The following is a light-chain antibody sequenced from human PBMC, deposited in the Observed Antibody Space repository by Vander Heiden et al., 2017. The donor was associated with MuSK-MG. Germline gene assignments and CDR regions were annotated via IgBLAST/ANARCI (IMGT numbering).Light chain of an antibody. Sequence: DIQMTQSPSSLSASVGDRVTITCRASQGISDYLAWYQQKPGKVPKLLIYAASTLQSGVPSRFSGSGSGTDFTLTSSSLQPEDVATYYWQKDNSAQTFGQGTKVEIK. CDR1: QGISDY. J-gene: IGKJ1*01. V-gene: IGKV1-27*01. CDR3: QKDNSAQT. CDR2: AAS.